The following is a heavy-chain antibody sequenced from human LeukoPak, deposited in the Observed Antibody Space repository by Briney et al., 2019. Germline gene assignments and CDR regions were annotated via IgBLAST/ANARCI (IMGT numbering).Heavy chain of an antibody. V-gene: IGHV4-59*01. CDR2: IYYSGST. CDR3: ARVGVMATVNGYRYHSLDV. Sequence: SETLSLTCTVSGGSISSYYWSWIRQPPGKGLEWIGYIYYSGSTNYNPSLKSRVTISVDTSKNQFSLKLSSVTAADTAVYYCARVGVMATVNGYRYHSLDVWGQGTTVAVSS. D-gene: IGHD3-16*01. J-gene: IGHJ6*02. CDR1: GGSISSYY.